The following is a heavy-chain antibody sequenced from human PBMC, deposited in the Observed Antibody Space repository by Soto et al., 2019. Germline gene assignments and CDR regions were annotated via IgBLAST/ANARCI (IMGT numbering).Heavy chain of an antibody. CDR2: IGGSGYRT. D-gene: IGHD3-16*02. CDR3: AKDPYDYIWGSYRPTVDAFDI. Sequence: EVQLLESGGGLVQPGGSLRLSCAASGFTFSSYAMSWVRQAPGKGLEWVSAIGGSGYRTYYADSVKGRFTISRDNSKNTLYLQMNSLRAEDTAVYYCAKDPYDYIWGSYRPTVDAFDIWGQGTMVTVSS. CDR1: GFTFSSYA. J-gene: IGHJ3*02. V-gene: IGHV3-23*01.